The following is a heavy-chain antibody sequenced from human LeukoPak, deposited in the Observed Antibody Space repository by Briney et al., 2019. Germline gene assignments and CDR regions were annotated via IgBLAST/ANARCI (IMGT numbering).Heavy chain of an antibody. J-gene: IGHJ4*02. CDR1: GYTFTSYY. V-gene: IGHV1-69*13. CDR3: ARGGYSNYPRWDY. D-gene: IGHD4-11*01. CDR2: IIPIFGTA. Sequence: SVKVSCKASGYTFTSYYMHWVRQAPGQGLEWMGGIIPIFGTANYAQKFQGRVTITVDESTSTAYMELSSLRSEDTAVYYCARGGYSNYPRWDYWGQGTLVTVSS.